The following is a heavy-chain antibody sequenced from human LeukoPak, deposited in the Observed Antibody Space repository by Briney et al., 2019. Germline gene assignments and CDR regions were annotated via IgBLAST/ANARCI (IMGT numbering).Heavy chain of an antibody. CDR3: ARRSYCGGDCFRSRRRVGGCYFDY. Sequence: SETLSLTCAVYGGSFSGYYWSWIRQPPGKGLEWIGEINHSGSTNYNPSLKSRVTISVDTSKNQFSLKLSSVTAADTAVYYCARRSYCGGDCFRSRRRVGGCYFDYWGQGTLVTVSS. CDR2: INHSGST. J-gene: IGHJ4*02. V-gene: IGHV4-34*01. D-gene: IGHD2-21*02. CDR1: GGSFSGYY.